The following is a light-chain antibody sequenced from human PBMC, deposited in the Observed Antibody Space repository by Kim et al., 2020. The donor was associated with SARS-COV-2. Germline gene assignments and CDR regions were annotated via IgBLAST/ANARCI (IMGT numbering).Light chain of an antibody. J-gene: IGLJ2*01. CDR3: NSRGSNDNVL. CDR2: GKN. V-gene: IGLV3-19*01. CDR1: SLRSYY. Sequence: SSELTQDPAVSVALGQTVRITCQGDSLRSYYATWYQQKPGQAPIVVIYGKNNRPLGIPDRFSGSSSGDTASLTFTGTQAGGEADYYCNSRGSNDNVLFGG.